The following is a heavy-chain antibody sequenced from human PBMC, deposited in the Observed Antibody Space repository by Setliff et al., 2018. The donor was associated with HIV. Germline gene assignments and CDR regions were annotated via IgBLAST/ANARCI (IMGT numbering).Heavy chain of an antibody. Sequence: PSETLSLTCAVSNGSISRSSYYWGWIRQPPGKGPEWVGSIYYSGSTYYSPSLKSRVTISVDTSKRQFFLHLTSVTAADTAVYFCASTDNTGCKIDYWGQGALVTVSS. J-gene: IGHJ4*01. V-gene: IGHV4-39*01. CDR3: ASTDNTGCKIDY. CDR1: NGSISRSSYY. D-gene: IGHD1-20*01. CDR2: IYYSGST.